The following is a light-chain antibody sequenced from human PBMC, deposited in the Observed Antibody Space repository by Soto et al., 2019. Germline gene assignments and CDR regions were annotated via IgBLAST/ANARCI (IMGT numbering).Light chain of an antibody. CDR1: TSDVGTYNF. CDR3: CSYAGSYTFV. V-gene: IGLV2-11*01. J-gene: IGLJ1*01. Sequence: ALTQPRSVSGSPGQSVTISCTGTTSDVGTYNFVSWYQQHPGKAPKLMIYDVSKRPSGVPDRFSGSKSGNTASLTISGLQAEDEADYYCCSYAGSYTFVFGTGTKVTVL. CDR2: DVS.